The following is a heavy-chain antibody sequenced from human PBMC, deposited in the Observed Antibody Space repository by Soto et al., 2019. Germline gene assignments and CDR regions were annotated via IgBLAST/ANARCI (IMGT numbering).Heavy chain of an antibody. D-gene: IGHD1-20*01. Sequence: ASVKVSCKASGYTFTDYYMHWVRQAPGQGLEWMGWISPNSGGTNYAQKFQGWVTMTRATSISTAYMELSRLRSDDTAVYYCARVVTGTDDAFDIWGQGTMVTVSS. CDR1: GYTFTDYY. J-gene: IGHJ3*02. CDR3: ARVVTGTDDAFDI. V-gene: IGHV1-2*04. CDR2: ISPNSGGT.